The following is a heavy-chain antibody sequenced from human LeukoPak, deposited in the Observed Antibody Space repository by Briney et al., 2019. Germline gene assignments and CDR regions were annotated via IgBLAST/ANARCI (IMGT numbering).Heavy chain of an antibody. J-gene: IGHJ6*02. V-gene: IGHV3-7*01. CDR2: IKQDGTET. Sequence: PGGSLRLSCAASGFTFSDYWMSWVRQTPGKGLQWVANIKQDGTETYYVDSVKGRFTISRDDAKNSLYLQMNSLRDEDTAVYYCARNMDVWGQGTTVTVSS. CDR1: GFTFSDYW. CDR3: ARNMDV.